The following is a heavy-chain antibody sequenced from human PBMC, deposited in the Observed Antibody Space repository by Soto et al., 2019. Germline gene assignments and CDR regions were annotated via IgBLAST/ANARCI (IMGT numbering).Heavy chain of an antibody. D-gene: IGHD3-9*01. CDR3: AAARYDILTYFDY. CDR1: GYSFTSYW. V-gene: IGHV5-10-1*01. CDR2: IDPSDSYT. J-gene: IGHJ4*02. Sequence: GESLKISCKGSGYSFTSYWISWVRQMPGKGLEWMGRIDPSDSYTNYSPSFQGHVTISADKSISTAYLQWSSLKASDTAMYYCAAARYDILTYFDYWGQGTLVTVSS.